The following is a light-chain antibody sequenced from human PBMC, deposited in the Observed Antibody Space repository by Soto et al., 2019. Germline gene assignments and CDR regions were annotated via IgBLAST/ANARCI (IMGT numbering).Light chain of an antibody. CDR2: GAS. CDR3: QQRSNWPPIT. V-gene: IGKV3-11*01. J-gene: IGKJ5*01. Sequence: EIVMTQSPATLSVSPGERATLSCRASQSVGNNLVWYHQKPGQAPRLLIYGASNRATGIPARFSGSGSGTDFTLTISSLEPEDFAVYYCQQRSNWPPITFGQGTRLEIK. CDR1: QSVGNN.